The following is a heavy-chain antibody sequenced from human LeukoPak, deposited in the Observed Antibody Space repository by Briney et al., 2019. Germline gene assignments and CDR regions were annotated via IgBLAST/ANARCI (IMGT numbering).Heavy chain of an antibody. D-gene: IGHD3-16*01. CDR3: ARFRMGDDFNPFDY. V-gene: IGHV3-74*01. CDR1: GFTFSSFW. CDR2: INSDGTET. J-gene: IGHJ4*02. Sequence: PGGSLRLSCAASGFTFSSFWIYWVRHAPGKGLVWVSRINSDGTETTYADSVKGRFTISRDNAKNTLYLQMNSLRAEETDVYYCARFRMGDDFNPFDYWGQGTLVTVSS.